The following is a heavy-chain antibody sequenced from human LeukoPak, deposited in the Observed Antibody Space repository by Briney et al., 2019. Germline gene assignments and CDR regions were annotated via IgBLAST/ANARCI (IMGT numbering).Heavy chain of an antibody. V-gene: IGHV4-59*01. J-gene: IGHJ3*02. D-gene: IGHD3-22*01. Sequence: SETLSLTCTVSGGSISSYYWSWIRQPPGKELEWIGYIYYSGSTNYNPSLKSRVTISVDTSKNQFSLKLSSVTAADTAVYYCASYAYYDSSGYYGAFDIWGQGTMVTVPS. CDR3: ASYAYYDSSGYYGAFDI. CDR2: IYYSGST. CDR1: GGSISSYY.